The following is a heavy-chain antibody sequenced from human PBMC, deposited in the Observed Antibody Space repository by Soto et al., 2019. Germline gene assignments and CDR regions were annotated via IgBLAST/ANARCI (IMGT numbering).Heavy chain of an antibody. CDR1: GFTFSDYE. CDR3: ARDIVDTAMKNRAYFDY. Sequence: EVQLVESGGDLVQPGGSLRLSCAASGFTFSDYEMTWVRQAPGKGLEWLSFIGRSGSPIYYAVSVSGRFTISRDNAKNSLYLQMNSLRAEDTAVYYCARDIVDTAMKNRAYFDYWGQGTLVTVSS. V-gene: IGHV3-48*03. J-gene: IGHJ4*02. CDR2: IGRSGSPI. D-gene: IGHD5-18*01.